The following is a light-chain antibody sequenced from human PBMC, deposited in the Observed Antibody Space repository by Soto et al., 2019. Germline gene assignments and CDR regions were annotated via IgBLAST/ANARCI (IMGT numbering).Light chain of an antibody. V-gene: IGKV3-11*01. Sequence: EIVLTQSPATLSLSPGNRATLSCRASQSVSGYLAWYQQKPGQAPRLLIYDASNRATGIPARFSGSGSVTDFTPTITCLETEDFAVYYCQHRSNWPSTFGGGTKVEI. CDR3: QHRSNWPST. CDR2: DAS. CDR1: QSVSGY. J-gene: IGKJ4*01.